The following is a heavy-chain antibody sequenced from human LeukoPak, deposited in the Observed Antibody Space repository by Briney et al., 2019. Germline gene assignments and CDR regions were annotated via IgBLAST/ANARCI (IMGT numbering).Heavy chain of an antibody. CDR3: ARVLAPYYYGSGSFDY. V-gene: IGHV1-2*02. CDR1: GYTFTGYY. Sequence: ASVKVSCKASGYTFTGYYIHWVRQAPGQGLEWMGWINPNSGGTNYAQKFQGRVTMTRDTSISTAYMELSRLRSDDTAVYYCARVLAPYYYGSGSFDYWGQGTLVTVSS. D-gene: IGHD3-10*01. J-gene: IGHJ4*02. CDR2: INPNSGGT.